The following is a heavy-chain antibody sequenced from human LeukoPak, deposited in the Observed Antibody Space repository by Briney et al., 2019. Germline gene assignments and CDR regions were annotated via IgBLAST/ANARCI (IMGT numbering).Heavy chain of an antibody. Sequence: GRSLRLSCAASGFTFSSYGMHWVRQAPGKGLEWVAIIWSDGSNKYYADSVKGRFTISRDDSKNTVYLQMNSLRADDTAVYYCARVSGRCSGDSCYSDYWGQGTLVTVSS. V-gene: IGHV3-33*01. J-gene: IGHJ4*03. CDR2: IWSDGSNK. CDR3: ARVSGRCSGDSCYSDY. D-gene: IGHD2-15*01. CDR1: GFTFSSYG.